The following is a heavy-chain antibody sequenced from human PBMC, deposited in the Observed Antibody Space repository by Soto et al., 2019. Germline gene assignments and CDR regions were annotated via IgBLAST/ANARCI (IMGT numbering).Heavy chain of an antibody. J-gene: IGHJ6*02. CDR3: AKCFGETPYGMDV. Sequence: SETLSLTCAVYGGSFSGYYWSWIRQPPGKGLEWIGEINHSGSTNYNPSLTSRVTISVDTSKNQFSLKLSSVTAADTAVYYCAKCFGETPYGMDVWGQGTTVTVSS. CDR2: INHSGST. V-gene: IGHV4-34*01. CDR1: GGSFSGYY. D-gene: IGHD3-10*01.